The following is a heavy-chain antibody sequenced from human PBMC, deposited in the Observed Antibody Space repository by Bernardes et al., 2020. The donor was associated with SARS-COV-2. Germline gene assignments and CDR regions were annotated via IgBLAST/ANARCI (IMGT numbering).Heavy chain of an antibody. CDR3: AKAVDMATRPFYGLDV. D-gene: IGHD5-12*01. CDR1: GFTLSYYA. J-gene: IGHJ6*02. CDR2: LSGSGLNT. Sequence: GGSLRLSCAASGFTLSYYAMTWVRQAPGKGLEWVATLSGSGLNTYYADSVKGRITVSRDIPGNTLFLQMHRLRAEDTAVYYCAKAVDMATRPFYGLDVWGQGTTVTVSS. V-gene: IGHV3-23*01.